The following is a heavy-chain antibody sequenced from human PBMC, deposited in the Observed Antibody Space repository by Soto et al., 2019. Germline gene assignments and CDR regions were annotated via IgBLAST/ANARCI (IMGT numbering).Heavy chain of an antibody. CDR1: GGSISSYY. CDR2: IYYRGST. V-gene: IGHV4-59*01. J-gene: IGHJ2*01. Sequence: QVQLQESGPGLVKPSETLSLTCTVSGGSISSYYWSWIRQPPGKGLEWIGYIYYRGSTNYHPSLKMRLAISVGPSKHHFSVILCSVPESGTATSYRARFNWNFDLWGRGTLGPVSS. CDR3: ARFNWNFDL.